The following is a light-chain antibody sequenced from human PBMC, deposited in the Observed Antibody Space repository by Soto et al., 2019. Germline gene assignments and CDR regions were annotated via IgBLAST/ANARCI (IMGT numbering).Light chain of an antibody. CDR1: QSVSSY. CDR3: QQYNSWLWT. V-gene: IGKV3-11*01. J-gene: IGKJ1*01. Sequence: EIVLTQSPATLSLSPGERVTISCRASQSVSSYLAWYQQKPGQAPRLLIYAASNWATGIPARFSGSGSGTDFTLTISRLEPEDSAVYYCQQYNSWLWTFGQGTKVDIK. CDR2: AAS.